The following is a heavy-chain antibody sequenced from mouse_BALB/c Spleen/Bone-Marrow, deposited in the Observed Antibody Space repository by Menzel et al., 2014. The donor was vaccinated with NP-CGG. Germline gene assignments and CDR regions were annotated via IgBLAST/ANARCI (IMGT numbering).Heavy chain of an antibody. V-gene: IGHV14-3*02. D-gene: IGHD1-1*01. CDR2: IDPANGNT. Sequence: EVQRVESGAELVKPGASVKLSCTASGFNIKDTYMHWVKQRPEQGLEWIGRIDPANGNTKYDPKFQGKATITADTSSNTAYLQLSSLTSEDTAVYYCARYYYSSSYFDYWGQGTTLTVSS. J-gene: IGHJ2*01. CDR1: GFNIKDTY. CDR3: ARYYYSSSYFDY.